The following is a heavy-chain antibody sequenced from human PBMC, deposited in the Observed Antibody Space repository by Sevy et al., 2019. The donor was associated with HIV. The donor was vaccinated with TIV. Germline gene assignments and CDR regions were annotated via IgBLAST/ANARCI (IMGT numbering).Heavy chain of an antibody. Sequence: GGSLRLSCAASGFTVSSNYMSWVRQAPGKGLEWVSGIYSGGSTYYADSVKGRFTISRDNSKNTLYLQMNSLRAEDTAVYYCARGGRAFWSGYALTNWGQGTLVTVSS. V-gene: IGHV3-53*01. CDR3: ARGGRAFWSGYALTN. CDR2: IYSGGST. CDR1: GFTVSSNY. J-gene: IGHJ4*02. D-gene: IGHD3-3*01.